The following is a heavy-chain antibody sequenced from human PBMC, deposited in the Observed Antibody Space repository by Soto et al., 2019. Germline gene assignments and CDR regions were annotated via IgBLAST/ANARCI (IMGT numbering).Heavy chain of an antibody. CDR2: VYYSDGT. V-gene: IGHV4-59*01. CDR3: ARTESISWSFFYYGMDV. D-gene: IGHD2-21*01. CDR1: GGSIGSYY. J-gene: IGHJ6*02. Sequence: QVQLKESGPGLVKPSETLALTCTVSGGSIGSYYWSWIRQPPGRGLEWVGCVYYSDGTNYNPSLKSRVTMSMDKSNHQFSLRLSSVTAADTAVYYCARTESISWSFFYYGMDVWGQGTTVTVSS.